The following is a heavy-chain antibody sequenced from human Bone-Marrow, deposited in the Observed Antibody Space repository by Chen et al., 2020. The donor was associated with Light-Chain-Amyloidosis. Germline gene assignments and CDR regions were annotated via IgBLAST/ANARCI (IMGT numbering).Heavy chain of an antibody. J-gene: IGHJ6*02. CDR3: AKDRRPYDILTRYYSGLYYYYYGMDV. D-gene: IGHD3-9*01. V-gene: IGHV3-30*18. CDR2: ISSDGNNT. CDR1: GFTFSKYD. Sequence: QVKLVETGGGEVQPGRSMRLSCAATGFTFSKYDIHWVRKAQGKGLEWVALISSDGNNTYYSDSVKGRFTISRDNSKNILYLQMSSLRPEYTAVFYCAKDRRPYDILTRYYSGLYYYYYGMDVWGQGTSVTVSS.